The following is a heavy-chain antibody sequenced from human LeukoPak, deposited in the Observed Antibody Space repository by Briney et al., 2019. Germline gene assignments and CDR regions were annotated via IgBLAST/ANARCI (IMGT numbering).Heavy chain of an antibody. J-gene: IGHJ4*02. CDR3: AKDRGLGYYDSSGLDY. D-gene: IGHD3-22*01. CDR2: ISGSGGST. CDR1: GFTFSSYS. V-gene: IGHV3-23*01. Sequence: GGSLRLSCAASGFTFSSYSMNWVRQAPGKGLEWVSAISGSGGSTYYADSVKGRFTISRDNSKNTLYLQMNSLRTEDTAVYYCAKDRGLGYYDSSGLDYWGQGTLVTVSS.